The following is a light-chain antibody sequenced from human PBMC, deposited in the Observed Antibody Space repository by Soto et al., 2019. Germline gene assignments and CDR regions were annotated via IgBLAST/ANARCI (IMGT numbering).Light chain of an antibody. V-gene: IGKV3-15*01. CDR2: GAS. CDR1: HSVNTF. Sequence: DIVMTQSPATLSVSPGERATLSCRASHSVNTFLAWYQQKPGQAPRLLIYGASTRATGIPARFSGSGSGTEFTLTISSLQSEDFAIYYCQQYNNWPRTFGQGTKMEIK. J-gene: IGKJ1*01. CDR3: QQYNNWPRT.